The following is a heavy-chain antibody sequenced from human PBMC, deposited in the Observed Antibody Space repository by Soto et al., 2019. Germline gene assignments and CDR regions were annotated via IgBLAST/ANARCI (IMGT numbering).Heavy chain of an antibody. D-gene: IGHD6-25*01. CDR2: IWHDGDNK. CDR1: GFTFSSYA. Sequence: QVQLVESGGGVVQAGRSLRLSCATSGFTFSSYAMHWVRQAPGKGLHWVAVIWHDGDNKYYADSVKGRFIISRDNFRNTLYLQMNSLRVEVTAVYYCVRGQRSADWFDHWGQGTLVTVSS. V-gene: IGHV3-33*01. CDR3: VRGQRSADWFDH. J-gene: IGHJ5*02.